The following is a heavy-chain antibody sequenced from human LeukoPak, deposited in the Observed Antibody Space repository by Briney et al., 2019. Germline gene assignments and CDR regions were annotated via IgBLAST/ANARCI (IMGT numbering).Heavy chain of an antibody. V-gene: IGHV1-69*01. J-gene: IGHJ4*02. CDR2: IIPIFGTA. CDR1: GGTFSSYA. Sequence: SVKVSFTASGGTFSSYAISWVRQAPGQGLEWMGGIIPIFGTANYAQKFQGRVTITADESTSTAYMELSSLRSEDTAVYYCARLGSHDYFDYWGQGTLVTVSS. CDR3: ARLGSHDYFDY. D-gene: IGHD7-27*01.